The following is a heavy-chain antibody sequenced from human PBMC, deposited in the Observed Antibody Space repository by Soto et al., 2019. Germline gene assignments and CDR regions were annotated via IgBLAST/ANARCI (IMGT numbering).Heavy chain of an antibody. D-gene: IGHD1-26*01. Sequence: GASVKVSCKASGGTFSSYAISWVRQAPGQGLEWMGGIIPIFGTANYAQKFQGRVTITADKSTSTAYMELSSLRSEDTAVYYCARVRGGANFDYWGQGTLVTVSS. CDR1: GGTFSSYA. CDR3: ARVRGGANFDY. CDR2: IIPIFGTA. V-gene: IGHV1-69*06. J-gene: IGHJ4*02.